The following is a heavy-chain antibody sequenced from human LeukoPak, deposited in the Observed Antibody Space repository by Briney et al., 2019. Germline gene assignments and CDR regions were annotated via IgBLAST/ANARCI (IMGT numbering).Heavy chain of an antibody. J-gene: IGHJ4*02. V-gene: IGHV3-53*05. CDR2: IYSGGAI. CDR1: GFAVGSNY. Sequence: GGSLRLSCVASGFAVGSNYMSWVRQAPGKGLEWVSLIYSGGAIRYADSVKGRFTISRDSPKNTLYLQMNSLRPEDTAVYYCARERTGFYAEYWGQGTLVTVSS. D-gene: IGHD3/OR15-3a*01. CDR3: ARERTGFYAEY.